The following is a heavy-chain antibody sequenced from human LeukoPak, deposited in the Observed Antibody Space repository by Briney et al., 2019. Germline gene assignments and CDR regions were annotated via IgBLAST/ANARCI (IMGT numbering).Heavy chain of an antibody. CDR1: GFAFSIYA. D-gene: IGHD2-8*01. CDR3: ARDSGLGLMVYAERDFDY. Sequence: GGSLRLFCSASGFAFSIYAMHWVRQAPGKGLEYVSAISSNGGSTYFADSVKGRFTISRDNSKNALYLQMSSLRTEDTAVYYCARDSGLGLMVYAERDFDYWGQGTLVTVSS. J-gene: IGHJ4*02. V-gene: IGHV3-64D*06. CDR2: ISSNGGST.